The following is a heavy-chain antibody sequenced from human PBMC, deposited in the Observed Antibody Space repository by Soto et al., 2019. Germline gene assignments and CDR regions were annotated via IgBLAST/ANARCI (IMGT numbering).Heavy chain of an antibody. CDR1: GFTFSDYY. V-gene: IGHV3-11*01. CDR3: ARDGRVAWFDP. CDR2: ISSSGSTI. D-gene: IGHD1-1*01. Sequence: GGSLRLSCAASGFTFSDYYMSWIRQAPGKGLEWVSYISSSGSTIYYADSVKGRLPISRDNAKNSQYLQMNSLRAEDTAVYYCARDGRVAWFDPWGQGTLVTVSS. J-gene: IGHJ5*02.